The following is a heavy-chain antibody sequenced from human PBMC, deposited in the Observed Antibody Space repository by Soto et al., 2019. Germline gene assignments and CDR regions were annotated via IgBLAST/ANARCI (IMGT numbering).Heavy chain of an antibody. J-gene: IGHJ4*02. CDR3: TRSGDSGYDSYFDY. D-gene: IGHD5-12*01. Sequence: PGGSLRLSCTASGFTFGDYAMSWVRQAPGKGLEWVGFIRSKAYGGTTEYAASVKGRFTISRDDSKSTAYLQMNSLKTEDTAVYYCTRSGDSGYDSYFDYWGQGTLVTVSS. V-gene: IGHV3-49*04. CDR1: GFTFGDYA. CDR2: IRSKAYGGTT.